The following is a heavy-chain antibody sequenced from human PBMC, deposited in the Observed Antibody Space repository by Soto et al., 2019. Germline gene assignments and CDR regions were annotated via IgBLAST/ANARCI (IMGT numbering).Heavy chain of an antibody. CDR1: GAYVHSADHY. D-gene: IGHD3-16*01. Sequence: QVQLQESGPGLVKPSETLSLTCAVSGAYVHSADHYWTWIRQSPGKGLEWMGYGFYSGTTNYNPSFQGRISISVDTTNNRFSLRLRAVTPADTAVYFCARGGTYGLFGEGRVDYGLGVWGQGTTVIVSS. CDR3: ARGGTYGLFGEGRVDYGLGV. V-gene: IGHV4-61*08. CDR2: GFYSGTT. J-gene: IGHJ6*02.